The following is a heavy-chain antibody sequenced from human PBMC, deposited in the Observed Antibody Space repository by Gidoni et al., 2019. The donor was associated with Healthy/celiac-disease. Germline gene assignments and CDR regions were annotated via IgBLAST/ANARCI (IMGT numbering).Heavy chain of an antibody. J-gene: IGHJ4*02. D-gene: IGHD6-19*01. CDR2: VYTSGST. Sequence: QVQLQESGPGLVKPSQTLSLTCTVSGGSISSGSYYWSWIRPPAGKGLEWIGRVYTSGSTNYNPSLKSRVTISVDTSKNQFSLKLSSVTAADTAVYYCARIPSSRWLVQNDYWGQGTLVTVSS. CDR3: ARIPSSRWLVQNDY. V-gene: IGHV4-61*02. CDR1: GGSISSGSYY.